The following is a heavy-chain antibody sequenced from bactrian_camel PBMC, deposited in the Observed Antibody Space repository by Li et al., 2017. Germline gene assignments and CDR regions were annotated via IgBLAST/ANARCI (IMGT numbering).Heavy chain of an antibody. V-gene: IGHV3S1*01. Sequence: HVQLVESGGGSVQAGGSVRLSCAFSDDTYSSYCMGWFRQAPGKEREGVAALDPAYNRTYYADSVKGRFTISPDNAKNTLYLQLNSLKPEDTAMYYCAARSVCLDLLRAIPLSRWVGQGTQVTVS. J-gene: IGHJ4*01. CDR2: LDPAYNRT. CDR1: DDTYSSYC. D-gene: IGHD1*01.